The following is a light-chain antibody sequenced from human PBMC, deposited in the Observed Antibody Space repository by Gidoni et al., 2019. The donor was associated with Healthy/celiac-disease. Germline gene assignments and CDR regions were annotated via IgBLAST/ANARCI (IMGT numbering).Light chain of an antibody. V-gene: IGLV3-25*03. CDR2: KDS. Sequence: SYELTQPPSVSVAPGQTARITCSGDAVPKQYAYWYQQKPGQAPVLVIYKDSERPSGFPERFSGSSSGTTVTLTISGVQAEDEADYYCQSADSSGTYVVFGGGTKLTVL. CDR1: AVPKQY. J-gene: IGLJ2*01. CDR3: QSADSSGTYVV.